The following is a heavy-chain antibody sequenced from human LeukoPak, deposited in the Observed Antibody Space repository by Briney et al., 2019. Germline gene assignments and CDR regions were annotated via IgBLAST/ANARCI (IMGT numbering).Heavy chain of an antibody. D-gene: IGHD6-13*01. CDR2: IIPIFGTA. Sequence: SVKVSYKASGGTFSSYAISWVRQAPGQGLEWMGGIIPIFGTANYAQKFQGRVTITTDESTSTAYMELSSLRSEDTAVYYRARAGYSSRYPYFDYWGQGTLVTVSS. J-gene: IGHJ4*02. CDR1: GGTFSSYA. V-gene: IGHV1-69*05. CDR3: ARAGYSSRYPYFDY.